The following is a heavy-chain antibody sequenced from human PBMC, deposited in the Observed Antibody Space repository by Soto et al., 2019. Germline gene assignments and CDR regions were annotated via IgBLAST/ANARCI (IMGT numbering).Heavy chain of an antibody. D-gene: IGHD3-10*01. CDR3: ARQRYFGELFRDFDY. V-gene: IGHV4-39*01. Sequence: QLQLQESGPGLVKPSETLSLTCTVSGGSISSSSYYWGWIRQPPGKGLEWIGSIYYSGSTYYNPSLKSRVTISVDTSKNQFSLKLSSVTASDTAVYYCARQRYFGELFRDFDYWGQGTLVTVSS. CDR1: GGSISSSSYY. J-gene: IGHJ4*02. CDR2: IYYSGST.